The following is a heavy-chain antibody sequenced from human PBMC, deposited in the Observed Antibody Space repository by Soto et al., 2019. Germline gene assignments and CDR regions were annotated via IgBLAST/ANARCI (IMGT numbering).Heavy chain of an antibody. D-gene: IGHD3-22*01. CDR1: GFTFGDYY. CDR3: ARDQGYYESSGYFDY. J-gene: IGHJ4*01. Sequence: PGGSLRLSCAASGFTFGDYYMSWIRQAPGKGLEWVSYISSSGSIIYCADSVKGRFTISRDNAKNSLYLQMNSLRAEDTAVYYCARDQGYYESSGYFDYSGHGSLVTFSS. V-gene: IGHV3-11*01. CDR2: ISSSGSII.